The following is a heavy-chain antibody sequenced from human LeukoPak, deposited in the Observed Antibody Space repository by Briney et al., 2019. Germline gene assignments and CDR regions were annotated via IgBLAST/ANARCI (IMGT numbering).Heavy chain of an antibody. CDR2: ISGCRGDT. Sequence: ASVKVSCKTSGYTFISYTITWVRQAPGQGLEWMGWISGCRGDTKYAQKVQGRVTMTTDTSTGTAYMELRSLTSDDTAVYYCARVGPTFYFDYWGQGTLVTVYS. V-gene: IGHV1-18*01. J-gene: IGHJ4*02. CDR1: GYTFISYT. CDR3: ARVGPTFYFDY. D-gene: IGHD1-1*01.